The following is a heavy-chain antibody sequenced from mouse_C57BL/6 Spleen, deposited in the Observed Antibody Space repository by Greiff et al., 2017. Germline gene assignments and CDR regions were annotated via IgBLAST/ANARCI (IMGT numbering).Heavy chain of an antibody. V-gene: IGHV14-4*01. CDR2: IDPENGDT. Sequence: VQLQQSGAELVRPGASVKLSCTASGFNIKDDYMHWVKQRPEQGLEWIGWIDPENGDTEYASKFQGKATITADTSSNTAYLQLSSLTSEDTAVYYCTSQGSGAMDYCGQGTSVTVSS. J-gene: IGHJ4*01. CDR1: GFNIKDDY. CDR3: TSQGSGAMDY.